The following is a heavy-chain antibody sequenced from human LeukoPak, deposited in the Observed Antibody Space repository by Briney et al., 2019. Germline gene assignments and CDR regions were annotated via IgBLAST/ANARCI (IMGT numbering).Heavy chain of an antibody. CDR2: ISAYNGKT. D-gene: IGHD6-13*01. V-gene: IGHV1-18*01. Sequence: ASVKVSCKASGYTFTSYGISWVRQAPGQGLEWMGWISAYNGKTNYDHKLQGRVTMTTDTSTSTAYMQLRSLRSDDTAVYYCARDQRRYSSSWYGDCGYWGQGTLVTVSS. J-gene: IGHJ4*02. CDR3: ARDQRRYSSSWYGDCGY. CDR1: GYTFTSYG.